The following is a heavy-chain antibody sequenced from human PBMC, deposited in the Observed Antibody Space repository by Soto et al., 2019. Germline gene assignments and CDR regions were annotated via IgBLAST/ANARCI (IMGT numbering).Heavy chain of an antibody. CDR2: IKSKTDGGTT. CDR1: GFTFSNAW. CDR3: TMRLRWYSDAFDI. D-gene: IGHD4-17*01. J-gene: IGHJ3*02. V-gene: IGHV3-15*07. Sequence: GGSLRLSCAASGFTFSNAWMNWVRQAPGKGLEWVGRIKSKTDGGTTDYAAPVKGRFTISRDDSKNTLYLQMNSLKTEDTAVYYCTMRLRWYSDAFDIWGQGTMVTVSS.